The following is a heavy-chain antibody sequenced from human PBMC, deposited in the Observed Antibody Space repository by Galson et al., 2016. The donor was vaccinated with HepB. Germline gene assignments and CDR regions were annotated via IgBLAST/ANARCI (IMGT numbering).Heavy chain of an antibody. J-gene: IGHJ6*02. CDR3: AREYGEREGDSYTYYYSYYGMDV. Sequence: SLRLSCAASGFTFSAYAVHWVRQAPGKGLEWVALMSYDGTNTHYADSVKGRFTISRDISQTTIHLQMNSLRAEDTAVYYCAREYGEREGDSYTYYYSYYGMDVWGRGTTVTVS. CDR1: GFTFSAYA. V-gene: IGHV3-30*04. D-gene: IGHD2-21*02. CDR2: MSYDGTNT.